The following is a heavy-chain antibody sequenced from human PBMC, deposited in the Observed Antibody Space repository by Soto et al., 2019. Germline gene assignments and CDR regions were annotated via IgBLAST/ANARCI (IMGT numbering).Heavy chain of an antibody. Sequence: GASVKVSCKASGYTFTGYYMHWVRQAPGQGLEWMGWINPNSGCTNYAQKFQGWVTMTRDTSISTAYMELSRLRSDDTAVYYCARSPLTGTTLKTLFDYWGQGTLVTVSS. V-gene: IGHV1-2*04. CDR3: ARSPLTGTTLKTLFDY. D-gene: IGHD1-7*01. CDR2: INPNSGCT. J-gene: IGHJ4*02. CDR1: GYTFTGYY.